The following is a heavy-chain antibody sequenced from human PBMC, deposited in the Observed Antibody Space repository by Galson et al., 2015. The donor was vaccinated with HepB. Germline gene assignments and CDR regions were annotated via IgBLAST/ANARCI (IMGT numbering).Heavy chain of an antibody. J-gene: IGHJ4*02. CDR3: ARSHSNYVPDY. CDR1: GFTFSSYS. V-gene: IGHV3-48*02. CDR2: ISASGYTI. Sequence: SLRLSCAASGFTFSSYSMNWVRQAPGKGLEWVSYISASGYTIFYADSVKGRFTISRDNAENSLYLQMNSLRDDDTAMYYCARSHSNYVPDYWGQGTLVTVSS. D-gene: IGHD4-11*01.